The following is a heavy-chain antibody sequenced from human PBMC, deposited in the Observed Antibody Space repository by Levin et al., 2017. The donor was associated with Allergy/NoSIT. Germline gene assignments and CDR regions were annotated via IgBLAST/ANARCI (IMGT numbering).Heavy chain of an antibody. CDR1: GDSISRFY. J-gene: IGHJ4*02. Sequence: SETLSLTCTVSGDSISRFYWSWIRQPPGRGLEWIGNGFYSGTTNYNPSLKRRVTILVDTSKNQFSLKLSSVTAADTAVYYCARATRSSLIYYSDYWGPGTLVTVSS. CDR2: GFYSGTT. V-gene: IGHV4-59*01. D-gene: IGHD6-13*01. CDR3: ARATRSSLIYYSDY.